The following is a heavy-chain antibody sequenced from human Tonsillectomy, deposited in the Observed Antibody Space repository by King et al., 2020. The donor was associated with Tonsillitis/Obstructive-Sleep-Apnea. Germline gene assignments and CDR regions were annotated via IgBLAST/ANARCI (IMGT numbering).Heavy chain of an antibody. CDR3: ARRTMTTPYWYFDL. J-gene: IGHJ2*01. Sequence: VQLQESGPGLVKPSQTLSLTCTVSGGSFGSGGYYWSWIRQRPGQGLEWVAYIYYSGDTYYNPSLKSRVSMSVDTSKNQFSLNLTSVTAADTAVYYCARRTMTTPYWYFDLWGRGTLVTVSS. CDR1: GGSFGSGGYY. CDR2: IYYSGDT. D-gene: IGHD4-17*01. V-gene: IGHV4-31*03.